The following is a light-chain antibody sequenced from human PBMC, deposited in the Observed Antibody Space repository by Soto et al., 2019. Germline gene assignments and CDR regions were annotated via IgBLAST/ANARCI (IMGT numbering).Light chain of an antibody. V-gene: IGKV3-20*01. Sequence: EIVLTQSPGTQSLSPGERATLSCRASQSVSSSYLAWYQQKPGQAPRLLIYGASSRATGIPDRFSGSGSGTDFTLTISRLEPEDFAVYYCQQYGRSPAFGGGTKVEIK. CDR3: QQYGRSPA. J-gene: IGKJ4*01. CDR1: QSVSSSY. CDR2: GAS.